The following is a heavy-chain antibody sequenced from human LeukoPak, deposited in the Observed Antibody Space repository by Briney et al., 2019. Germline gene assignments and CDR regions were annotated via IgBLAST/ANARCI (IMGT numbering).Heavy chain of an antibody. D-gene: IGHD6-13*01. V-gene: IGHV4-34*01. CDR2: INHSGST. Sequence: SETLSLTCAVYGGSFSGYYWSWIRQPPGKGLEWIGEINHSGSTNYNPSLKSRVTISVDTSKNQFSLKLSSVTAADTAVYYCASVPAAGTESSPTSFDYWGQGTLVTVSS. CDR1: GGSFSGYY. CDR3: ASVPAAGTESSPTSFDY. J-gene: IGHJ4*02.